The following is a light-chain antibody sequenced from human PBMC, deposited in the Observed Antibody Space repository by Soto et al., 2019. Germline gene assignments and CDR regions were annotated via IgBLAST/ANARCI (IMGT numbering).Light chain of an antibody. CDR1: SSDVGGYNY. CDR2: KVS. Sequence: QSALTQPASVSGSPGQSITISCTGTSSDVGGYNYVSWYQQYPGRVPKLLIYKVSDRPSGISNRFSGSKSGNTASLTISGLQAEDEADYYCATWDDRLRAYVIGAGTKVTVL. CDR3: ATWDDRLRAYV. J-gene: IGLJ1*01. V-gene: IGLV2-14*01.